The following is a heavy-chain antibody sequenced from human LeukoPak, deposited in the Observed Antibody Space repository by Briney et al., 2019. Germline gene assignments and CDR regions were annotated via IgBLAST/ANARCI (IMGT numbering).Heavy chain of an antibody. D-gene: IGHD3-10*01. J-gene: IGHJ4*02. CDR2: ISPSGDIK. V-gene: IGHV3-23*01. Sequence: GGSLRLSCAASGFTFSSYSLNWVRQAPGKGLEWVSGISPSGDIKYYADSVKGRFTISRDNSKKTLYLEVSSLTGEDTAVYYCAKDDAWIRFGEWSQGTLVTVSS. CDR3: AKDDAWIRFGE. CDR1: GFTFSSYS.